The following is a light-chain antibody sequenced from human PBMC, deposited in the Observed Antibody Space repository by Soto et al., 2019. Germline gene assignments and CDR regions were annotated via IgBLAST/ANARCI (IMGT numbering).Light chain of an antibody. J-gene: IGLJ1*01. CDR3: CSYAGSKTLYV. Sequence: QPALTQPRSVSGSPGQAVTISCTGTSRDVGGYNSVSWYRQKPGKAPDLIIYDVGQRPSGVPDRFSGSKSGNSASLTISGLQTEDEAYYYCCSYAGSKTLYVFGSGTKVTVL. CDR2: DVG. CDR1: SRDVGGYNS. V-gene: IGLV2-11*01.